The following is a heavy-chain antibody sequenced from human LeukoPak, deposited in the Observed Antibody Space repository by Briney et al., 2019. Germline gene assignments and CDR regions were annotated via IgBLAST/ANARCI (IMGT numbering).Heavy chain of an antibody. D-gene: IGHD4/OR15-4a*01. CDR1: GGTFSSYA. J-gene: IGHJ3*02. V-gene: IGHV1-69*05. CDR2: IIPIFGTA. Sequence: ASVKVSCKASGGTFSSYAISWVRQAPGQGLEWMGGIIPIFGTANYAQKFQGRVTMTTDTSTSTAYMELRSLRSDDTAVYYCARVDGALVAFDIWGQGTMVTVSS. CDR3: ARVDGALVAFDI.